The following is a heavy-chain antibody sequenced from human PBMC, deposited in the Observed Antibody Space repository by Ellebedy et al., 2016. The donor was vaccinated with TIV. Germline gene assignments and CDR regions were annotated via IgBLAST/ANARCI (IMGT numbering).Heavy chain of an antibody. Sequence: SETLSLXXTVSGGSISSGTYSWTWIRQHPGKGLEWIGYIYSSGSTYYNPSLESRVTISVDTSKNQFSLKLNSVTAADTAVYYCARGGGILDFDYWGQGTLVTVSS. V-gene: IGHV4-31*03. CDR1: GGSISSGTYS. D-gene: IGHD2-15*01. CDR3: ARGGGILDFDY. J-gene: IGHJ4*02. CDR2: IYSSGST.